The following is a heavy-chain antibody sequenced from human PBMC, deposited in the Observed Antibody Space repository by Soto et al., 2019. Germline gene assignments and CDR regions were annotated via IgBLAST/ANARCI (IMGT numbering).Heavy chain of an antibody. CDR3: AHRVLRTVFGLVTTTAIYFDF. CDR1: GFSLTTSGVG. Sequence: QITLNESGPTVVRPTETLTLTCRFSGFSLTTSGVGVGWIRQSPGKAPEWLALIYWDDDKRYSASLKRRLTNTNDTSKNQVVLTVSDLDPTDTATYYCAHRVLRTVFGLVTTTAIYFDFWGQGTPVAVSS. D-gene: IGHD3-3*01. V-gene: IGHV2-5*02. CDR2: IYWDDDK. J-gene: IGHJ4*02.